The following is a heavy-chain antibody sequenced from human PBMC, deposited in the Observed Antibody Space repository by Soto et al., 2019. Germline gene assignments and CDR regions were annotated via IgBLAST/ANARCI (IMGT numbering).Heavy chain of an antibody. D-gene: IGHD3-16*01. Sequence: SGPTLVNPTQTLTLTCTFSGFSLSTTGVGVSWIRQPPGKALEWLALIYWHDDKRYSPSLKSRLSITKDTSKNQVVLTMTDMDPVDTATYYCAHRGGANVGLYYFDYWGQGALVTVSS. V-gene: IGHV2-5*01. J-gene: IGHJ4*02. CDR2: IYWHDDK. CDR1: GFSLSTTGVG. CDR3: AHRGGANVGLYYFDY.